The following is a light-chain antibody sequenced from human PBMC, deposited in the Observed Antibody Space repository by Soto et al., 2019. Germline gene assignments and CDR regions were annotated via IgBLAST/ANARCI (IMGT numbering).Light chain of an antibody. CDR1: QSVSSN. CDR2: GAS. V-gene: IGKV3-15*01. J-gene: IGKJ1*01. Sequence: EIVMTQSPATLSVSPGERATLSCRASQSVSSNLAWYQQKPCQAPRLLIYGASTRATGIQARFSGSGSGTEFTLTISSLQSEDFAVYYCQHYNNWPRTFGQGTKVEIK. CDR3: QHYNNWPRT.